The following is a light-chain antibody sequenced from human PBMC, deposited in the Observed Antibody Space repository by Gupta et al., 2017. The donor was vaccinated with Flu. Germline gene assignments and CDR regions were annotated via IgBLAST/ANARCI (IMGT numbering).Light chain of an antibody. V-gene: IGKV1-5*03. Sequence: DIQMTQSPSTLSASVGDRVTITCRTRQSVNRWLAWYQQKPGQAPFLLIYMASNLDSGVPSRFSGSGSGTEFTLTISSLQPEDFATYYCLQYNSYPWTFGQGTKVEVK. CDR1: QSVNRW. CDR3: LQYNSYPWT. J-gene: IGKJ1*01. CDR2: MAS.